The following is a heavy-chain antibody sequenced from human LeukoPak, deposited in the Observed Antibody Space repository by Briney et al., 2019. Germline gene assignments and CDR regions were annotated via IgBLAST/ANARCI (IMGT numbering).Heavy chain of an antibody. CDR2: IWYDGSKK. V-gene: IGHV3-33*07. CDR1: GFTFSSYG. D-gene: IGHD3-10*01. Sequence: GGSLRLSCATSGFTFSSYGMYWVRQAPGKGLEWVALIWYDGSKKYYADSVKGRFTISRDKPNNTLYLQMNSLTAEDTAVYYCARDVGNYDSGTSYFDYWGQGTLVTVSS. CDR3: ARDVGNYDSGTSYFDY. J-gene: IGHJ4*02.